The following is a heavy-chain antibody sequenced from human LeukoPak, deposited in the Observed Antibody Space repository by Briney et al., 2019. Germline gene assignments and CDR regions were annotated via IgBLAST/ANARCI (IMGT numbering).Heavy chain of an antibody. CDR1: GGTFSSYA. CDR3: ARDRFADYDSSGYLDY. D-gene: IGHD3-22*01. J-gene: IGHJ4*02. Sequence: GASVKVSCKASGGTFSSYAISWVRQAPGQGLEWMGGIIPIFGTANYAQKFQGRVTITANESTSTAYMELSSLRSEDTAVYYCARDRFADYDSSGYLDYWGQGTLVTVSS. V-gene: IGHV1-69*13. CDR2: IIPIFGTA.